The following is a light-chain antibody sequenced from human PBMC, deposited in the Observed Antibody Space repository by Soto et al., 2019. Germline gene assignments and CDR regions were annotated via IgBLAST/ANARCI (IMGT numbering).Light chain of an antibody. CDR2: GQS. CDR3: AVWDDSLGGRA. J-gene: IGLJ2*01. Sequence: QSVLTQPPSASGTPGQRVIISCSGSSSNIGSYAVTWYRQLPGTAPKLLIYGQSQRPSGVPDRFSGSKSGTSASLAISGHQSEDEADYYCAVWDDSLGGRAFGGGTKLTVL. V-gene: IGLV1-44*01. CDR1: SSNIGSYA.